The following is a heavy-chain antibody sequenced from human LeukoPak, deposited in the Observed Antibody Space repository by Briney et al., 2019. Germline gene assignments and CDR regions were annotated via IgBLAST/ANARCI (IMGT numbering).Heavy chain of an antibody. D-gene: IGHD3-10*01. CDR1: GFTFSSYA. V-gene: IGHV3-23*01. J-gene: IGHJ4*02. CDR2: IIGSGGST. CDR3: AKDGAMVRGVIILYYFDY. Sequence: PGGSLRLSCAASGFTFSSYAMSWVRQAPGKGLEWVSAIIGSGGSTYYADSVKGRFTISRDNSKNMLYLQMNSLRAEDTAVYYCAKDGAMVRGVIILYYFDYWGQGTLVTVSS.